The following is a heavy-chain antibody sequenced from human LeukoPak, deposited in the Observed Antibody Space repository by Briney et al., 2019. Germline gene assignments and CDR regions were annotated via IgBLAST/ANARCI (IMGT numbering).Heavy chain of an antibody. V-gene: IGHV4-38-2*02. J-gene: IGHJ3*02. CDR2: IYHSGGTT. CDR3: ARRGYYDFFAFDI. D-gene: IGHD3-22*01. CDR1: GYSSSSGYY. Sequence: SETLSLTCTVSGYSSSSGYYWGWIRQSPGKGLEWIGSIYHSGGTTYYNPSLRSRVSISLDTSKNQFSLKLSSVTAADTAVYYCARRGYYDFFAFDIWGQGTMVTVSS.